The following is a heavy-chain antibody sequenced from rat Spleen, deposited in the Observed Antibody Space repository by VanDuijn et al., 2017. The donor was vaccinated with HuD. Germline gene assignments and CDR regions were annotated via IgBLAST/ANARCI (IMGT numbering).Heavy chain of an antibody. D-gene: IGHD1-12*02. CDR2: INYDGSST. CDR1: GFTFSNYG. J-gene: IGHJ2*01. V-gene: IGHV5-29*01. CDR3: TADGDF. Sequence: EVQLVESGGALVQPGRSLKLSCAASGFTFSNYGMAWVRQAPTKGLEWVATINYDGSSTHYRDSVKGRFTISRDNAKSTLFLQMDSLRSEDTATYYCTADGDFWGQGVMVTVSS.